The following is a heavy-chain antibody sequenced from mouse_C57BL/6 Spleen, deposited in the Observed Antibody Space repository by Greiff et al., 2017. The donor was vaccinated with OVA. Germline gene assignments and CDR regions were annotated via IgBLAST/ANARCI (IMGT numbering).Heavy chain of an antibody. V-gene: IGHV1-15*01. J-gene: IGHJ2*01. Sequence: VQLQQSGAELVRPGASVTLSCKASGYTFTDYEMHWVKQTTVHGLEWIGAIDPETGGTAYNQKFKGKAILTADKSSSTAYMELRSLTSEDSAVYYCTRWFSLYFDYWGQGTTLTVSS. D-gene: IGHD2-3*01. CDR3: TRWFSLYFDY. CDR1: GYTFTDYE. CDR2: IDPETGGT.